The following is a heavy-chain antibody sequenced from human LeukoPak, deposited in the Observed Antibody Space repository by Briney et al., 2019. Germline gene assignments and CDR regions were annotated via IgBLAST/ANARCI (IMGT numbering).Heavy chain of an antibody. CDR1: GGSFSGYY. V-gene: IGHV4-34*01. Sequence: PSETLSLTCAVYGGSFSGYYWSWIRQPPGKGLEWIGEINHSGSTNYNPSLKSRVTISVGTSKNQFSLKPSSVTAADTAVYYCARLERRGAWGQGTLVTVSS. CDR2: INHSGST. CDR3: ARLERRGA. J-gene: IGHJ5*02. D-gene: IGHD1-1*01.